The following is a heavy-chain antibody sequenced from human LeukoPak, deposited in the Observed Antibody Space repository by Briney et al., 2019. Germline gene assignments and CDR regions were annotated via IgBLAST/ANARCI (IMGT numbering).Heavy chain of an antibody. CDR3: GRRGQGSLDY. V-gene: IGHV3-13*01. J-gene: IGHJ4*02. CDR2: IGTAGDT. D-gene: IGHD1-26*01. Sequence: GGSLRLSCAASGFTFSTYAMHWVRHPTGRGLEWVSAIGTAGDTYYPGSAKGRFTISRDDAKNSLYLIMNSLRVEDTAVYYCGRRGQGSLDYWGQGTLVTVSS. CDR1: GFTFSTYA.